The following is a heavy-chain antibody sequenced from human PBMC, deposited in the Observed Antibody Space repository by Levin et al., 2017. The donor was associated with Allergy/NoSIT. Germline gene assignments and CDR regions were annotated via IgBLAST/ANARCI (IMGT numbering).Heavy chain of an antibody. D-gene: IGHD3-9*01. J-gene: IGHJ4*02. CDR1: GFTFTSAW. CDR2: IKSKTDGGTA. V-gene: IGHV3-15*01. CDR3: TTYYDPLTGRYAHLEF. Sequence: GGSLRLSCAASGFTFTSAWMNWVRQAPGKGLEWVGRIKSKTDGGTADYAAPVKGRFTISRDDSASTLYLQMNSLIAEDTAVYYCTTYYDPLTGRYAHLEFWGQGTLVTVSS.